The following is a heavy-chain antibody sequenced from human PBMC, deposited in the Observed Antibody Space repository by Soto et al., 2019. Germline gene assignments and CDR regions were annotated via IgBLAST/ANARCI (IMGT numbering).Heavy chain of an antibody. D-gene: IGHD1-1*01. CDR1: GGTFSTSA. CDR3: ARDKDRLQLGGNYYYILDV. Sequence: QVQLVQSGAEVKKPGSSVKVSCKASGGTFSTSAISWVRQAPGQGLEWVGGIMPVFPTPDYAQNFQGGVTITADESTTTAYLELTSLRADDTAVYYCARDKDRLQLGGNYYYILDVWGQGTAITVSS. CDR2: IMPVFPTP. V-gene: IGHV1-69*12. J-gene: IGHJ6*02.